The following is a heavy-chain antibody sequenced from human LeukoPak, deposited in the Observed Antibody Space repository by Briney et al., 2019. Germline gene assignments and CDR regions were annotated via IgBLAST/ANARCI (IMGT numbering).Heavy chain of an antibody. CDR3: ARLTTCDY. V-gene: IGHV3-48*03. D-gene: IGHD4/OR15-4a*01. CDR2: ISSSGSTI. CDR1: GFTFSSYE. J-gene: IGHJ4*02. Sequence: PGGSLRLSCASPGFTFSSYEMNCVRQARGKGLEWVSYISSSGSTIYYADSVKGRFTNSRDNAKNSLYLQMNSLRAEDTAVYYCARLTTCDYWGQGTLVTVSS.